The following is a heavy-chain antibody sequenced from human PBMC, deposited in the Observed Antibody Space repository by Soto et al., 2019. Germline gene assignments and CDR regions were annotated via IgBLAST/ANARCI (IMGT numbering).Heavy chain of an antibody. V-gene: IGHV4-4*02. CDR1: GGSISSSNW. Sequence: QVQLQESGPGLVKPSGTLSLTCAVSGGSISSSNWWSWVRQPPGKGLEWIGEIYHSGRTNYNPSLKSRVTISVDKSKNHCALNLSSVTAADTAVYYCARLKTYSIITADDYWGQGTLVTVSS. CDR3: ARLKTYSIITADDY. J-gene: IGHJ4*02. D-gene: IGHD2-15*01. CDR2: IYHSGRT.